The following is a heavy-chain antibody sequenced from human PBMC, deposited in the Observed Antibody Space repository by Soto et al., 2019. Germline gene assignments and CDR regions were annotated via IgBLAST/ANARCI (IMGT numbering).Heavy chain of an antibody. CDR2: ISAYNGNT. D-gene: IGHD6-19*01. J-gene: IGHJ4*02. CDR3: ARDRGSSGWYGGLADY. CDR1: GYTFTSYG. Sequence: QVQLVQSGAEVKKPGASVKVSCKASGYTFTSYGISWVRQAPGQGLEWMGWISAYNGNTNYAQKLQGRVTMTTDTXTXTAYMELRRLRSDDPAVYYCARDRGSSGWYGGLADYWGQGTLVTVSS. V-gene: IGHV1-18*01.